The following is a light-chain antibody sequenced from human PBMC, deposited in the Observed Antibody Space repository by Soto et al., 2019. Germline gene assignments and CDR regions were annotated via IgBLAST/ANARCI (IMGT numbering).Light chain of an antibody. J-gene: IGKJ1*01. CDR2: GAS. CDR1: QSLNTNY. CDR3: HQYDDSPRT. Sequence: EIVLTQSPGTLSLSPGERATLSCRASQSLNTNYLAWYQQKPGQAPRLLIYGASGRATDIPDRFSGSGSGTDFTLTISRLEPEDFAVYYCHQYDDSPRTFGQGTKVDI. V-gene: IGKV3-20*01.